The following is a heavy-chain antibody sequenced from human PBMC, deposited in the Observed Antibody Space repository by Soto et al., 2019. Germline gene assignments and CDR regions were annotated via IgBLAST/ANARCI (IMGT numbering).Heavy chain of an antibody. V-gene: IGHV3-23*01. CDR2: ILGGGGKT. J-gene: IGHJ4*02. CDR3: VRGGSKVVSGVDY. Sequence: ESGGGLVQPGGSLRLSCAASGFTFSSYAMTWVRQAPWKGLEWVSLILGGGGKTYYADSVKGRFTISRDNSKNKLNLLMNILSAKASDVSDCVRGGSKVVSGVDYWGQGTLVTVSS. CDR1: GFTFSSYA. D-gene: IGHD2-21*01.